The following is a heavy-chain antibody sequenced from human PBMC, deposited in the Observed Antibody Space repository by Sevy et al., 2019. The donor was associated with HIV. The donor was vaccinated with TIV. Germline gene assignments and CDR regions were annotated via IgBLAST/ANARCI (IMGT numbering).Heavy chain of an antibody. Sequence: ASLKVSCKASGGTFSSYAISWVRQAPGQGLEWMGGIIPIFGTANYAQKFQGRVTITADESTSTAYMELSSLRSEDTAVYYCARGGQEGRGYCSGGSCLYYSDYWGQGTLVTVSS. CDR1: GGTFSSYA. D-gene: IGHD2-15*01. J-gene: IGHJ4*02. CDR2: IIPIFGTA. V-gene: IGHV1-69*13. CDR3: ARGGQEGRGYCSGGSCLYYSDY.